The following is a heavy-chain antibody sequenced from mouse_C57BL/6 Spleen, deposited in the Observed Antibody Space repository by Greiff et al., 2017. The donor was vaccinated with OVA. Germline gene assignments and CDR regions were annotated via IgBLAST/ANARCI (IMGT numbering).Heavy chain of an antibody. J-gene: IGHJ2*01. D-gene: IGHD1-1*01. Sequence: VKLQQSGAELVKPGASVKISCKASGYAFSSYWMNWVKQRPGKGLEWIGQIYPGDGDTNYNGKFKGKATLTADKSSSTAYMQLSSLTSEDSAVYFCALITTVVATDCDYWGQGTTLTVSS. CDR3: ALITTVVATDCDY. V-gene: IGHV1-80*01. CDR2: IYPGDGDT. CDR1: GYAFSSYW.